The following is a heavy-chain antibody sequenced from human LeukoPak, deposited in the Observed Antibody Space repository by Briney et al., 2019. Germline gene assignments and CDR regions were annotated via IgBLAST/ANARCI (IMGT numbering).Heavy chain of an antibody. CDR2: IWYDGSNK. J-gene: IGHJ4*02. Sequence: QSGRSLRLSCAASGFTFSSYGMHWVRQAPGKGLEWVAVIWYDGSNKYYADSVKGRFTISRDNSKNTLYLQMNRLRAEDTAVYYCARDQGSGLRWYPGDYWGQGTLVTVSS. CDR3: ARDQGSGLRWYPGDY. V-gene: IGHV3-33*01. D-gene: IGHD4-23*01. CDR1: GFTFSSYG.